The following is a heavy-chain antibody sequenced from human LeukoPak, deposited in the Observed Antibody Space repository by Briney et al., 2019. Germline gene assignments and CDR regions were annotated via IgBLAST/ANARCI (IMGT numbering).Heavy chain of an antibody. CDR2: ISWNSGSI. CDR3: AREGGGETGAFDI. CDR1: GFTFDDYA. D-gene: IGHD2-21*01. J-gene: IGHJ3*02. V-gene: IGHV3-9*01. Sequence: PGRSLRLSCAASGFTFDDYAMHWVRQAPGKGLEWVSGISWNSGSIGYADSVKGRFTISRDNAKNSLYLQMNSLRAEDTAVYYCAREGGGETGAFDIWGQGTMVTVSS.